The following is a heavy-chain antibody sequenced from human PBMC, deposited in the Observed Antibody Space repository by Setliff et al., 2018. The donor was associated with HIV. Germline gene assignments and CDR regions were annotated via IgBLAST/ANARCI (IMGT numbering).Heavy chain of an antibody. Sequence: SETLSLTCTVSGGSISSDDHYWSWIRQPPGKGLEWIGYIYHTGATYYKSSLESRLTISVDTSKNQFSLKLSSVTAADTAVYYCAREEKLSAVAGTMYYYYAMDVWGQGTTVTVSS. V-gene: IGHV4-30-4*01. D-gene: IGHD6-19*01. J-gene: IGHJ6*02. CDR2: IYHTGAT. CDR3: AREEKLSAVAGTMYYYYAMDV. CDR1: GGSISSDDHY.